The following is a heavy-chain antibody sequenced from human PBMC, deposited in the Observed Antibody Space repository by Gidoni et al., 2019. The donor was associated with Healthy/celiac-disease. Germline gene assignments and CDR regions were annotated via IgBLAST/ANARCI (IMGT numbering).Heavy chain of an antibody. CDR1: GGSISSSSYY. Sequence: QLQLQESGPGLVKPSETLSLTCTVSGGSISSSSYYWGWIRQPPGKGLEWLGSIYYSGSTYYNPSLKSRVTISVDTSKNQFSLKLSSVTAADTAVYYCARRKGVPAAMVGLSYFDYWGQGTLVTVSS. D-gene: IGHD2-2*01. CDR3: ARRKGVPAAMVGLSYFDY. CDR2: IYYSGST. J-gene: IGHJ4*02. V-gene: IGHV4-39*01.